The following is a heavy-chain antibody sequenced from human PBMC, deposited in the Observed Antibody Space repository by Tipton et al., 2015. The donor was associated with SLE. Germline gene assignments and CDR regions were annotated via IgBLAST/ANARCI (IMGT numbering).Heavy chain of an antibody. CDR1: GYTFTGYY. Sequence: QVQLVQSGAEVKKPGASVKVSCKASGYTFTGYYMHWVRQAPGQGLEWMGGIIPIFGTANYAQKFQGRVTITTDESTSTAYMELSSLRSEDTAVYYCARNHDSSGYAFDIWGQGTMVTVSS. J-gene: IGHJ3*02. CDR3: ARNHDSSGYAFDI. D-gene: IGHD3-22*01. CDR2: IIPIFGTA. V-gene: IGHV1-69*01.